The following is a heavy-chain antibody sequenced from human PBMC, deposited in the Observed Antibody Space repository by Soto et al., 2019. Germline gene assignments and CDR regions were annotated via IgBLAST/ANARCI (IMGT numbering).Heavy chain of an antibody. V-gene: IGHV4-34*01. J-gene: IGHJ5*02. CDR3: ARLGYCISTSCYDYFDP. CDR2: INHSGST. D-gene: IGHD2-2*01. Sequence: SETLSLTCAVYGGSFSGYYWSWIRQPPGKGLEWIGEINHSGSTNYNPSLKSRVTISVDTSKNQFSLKLSSVTAADTAVYYCARLGYCISTSCYDYFDPWGQGTLVTVSS. CDR1: GGSFSGYY.